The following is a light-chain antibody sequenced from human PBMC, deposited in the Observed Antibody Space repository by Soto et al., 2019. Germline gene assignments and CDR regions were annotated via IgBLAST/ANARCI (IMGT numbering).Light chain of an antibody. CDR1: QGISSA. V-gene: IGKV1D-13*01. J-gene: IGKJ5*01. Sequence: AIQLTQSPSSLSASVGDRVTITCRASQGISSALAWYQQKPGKAPKLLIYDASSLESGVPSRLSGSGSGTDFPLTISSMQPEDFATYYCQQFNNYITFGQGTRLEIK. CDR3: QQFNNYIT. CDR2: DAS.